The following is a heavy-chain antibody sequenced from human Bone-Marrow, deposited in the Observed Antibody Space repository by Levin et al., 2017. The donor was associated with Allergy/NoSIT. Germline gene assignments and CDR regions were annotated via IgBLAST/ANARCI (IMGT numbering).Heavy chain of an antibody. CDR2: ISGSGATT. Sequence: GGSLRLSCAASGFTFRHYAMIWVRQAPGKGLEWVSRISGSGATTYYADPVRGGFTISRDKTKTLYMQMNSLRAEATAVYYCARVMDQGNYFDYWGLGTLVTVSS. D-gene: IGHD2-8*01. CDR1: GFTFRHYA. CDR3: ARVMDQGNYFDY. V-gene: IGHV3-23*01. J-gene: IGHJ4*02.